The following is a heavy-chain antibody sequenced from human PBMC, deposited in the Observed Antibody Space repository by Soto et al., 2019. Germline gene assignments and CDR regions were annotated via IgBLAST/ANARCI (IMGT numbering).Heavy chain of an antibody. J-gene: IGHJ5*02. V-gene: IGHV4-59*01. CDR1: GGSISSYY. D-gene: IGHD2-2*01. Sequence: SETLSLTCSVSGGSISSYYWSWIRQPPGKGLEWIGYIHYSGSTNYNPSLKSRVTTSVDTSKNQVSLTLSSVTAADTAVYYCASSGYCSSTSCYRARPNWFDPWGQGTLVTVSS. CDR2: IHYSGST. CDR3: ASSGYCSSTSCYRARPNWFDP.